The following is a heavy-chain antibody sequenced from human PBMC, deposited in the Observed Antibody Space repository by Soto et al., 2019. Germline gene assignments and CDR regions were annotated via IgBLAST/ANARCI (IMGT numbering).Heavy chain of an antibody. D-gene: IGHD2-15*01. V-gene: IGHV1-18*01. CDR1: GYTFTRYG. J-gene: IGHJ5*02. Sequence: QVQLVQSGAEVKKPGASVKVSCKASGYTFTRYGISWVRQAPGQGLEWMGWISAYNGNTNYAQKLQGRVTMTTDTSTSTASMELRSLRSDDTAVYYRARFNRNNWFDPWGRGTLVTVSS. CDR3: ARFNRNNWFDP. CDR2: ISAYNGNT.